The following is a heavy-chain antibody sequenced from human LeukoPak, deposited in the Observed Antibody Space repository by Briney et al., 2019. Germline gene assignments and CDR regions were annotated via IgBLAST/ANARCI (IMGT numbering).Heavy chain of an antibody. J-gene: IGHJ4*02. D-gene: IGHD6-13*01. CDR3: ARGEGVSQLNY. Sequence: GRSLRLSCAASGFTFSSYAMHWVRQAPGKGLEWVAVISYDGSNKYYADSVKGRFTISRDNSKNTLYLQMNSLRSEDTAVYYCARGEGVSQLNYWGQGTLVTVSS. CDR2: ISYDGSNK. CDR1: GFTFSSYA. V-gene: IGHV3-30*04.